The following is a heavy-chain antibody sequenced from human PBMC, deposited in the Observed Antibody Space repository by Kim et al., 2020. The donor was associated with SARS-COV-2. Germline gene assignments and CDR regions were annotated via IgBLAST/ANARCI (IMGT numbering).Heavy chain of an antibody. CDR3: ARLRGDYGDYWMSD. V-gene: IGHV4-59*13. CDR1: GGSISSYY. Sequence: SETLSLTCTVSGGSISSYYWSWIRQPPGKGLEWIGYIYYSGSTNYNPSLKSRVTISVDTSKNQFSLKLSSVTAADTAVYYCARLRGDYGDYWMSDWGQGTLVTVSS. J-gene: IGHJ4*02. CDR2: IYYSGST. D-gene: IGHD4-17*01.